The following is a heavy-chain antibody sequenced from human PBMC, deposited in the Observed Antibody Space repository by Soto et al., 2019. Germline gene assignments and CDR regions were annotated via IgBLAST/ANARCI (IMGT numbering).Heavy chain of an antibody. CDR2: IIPIFGTA. Sequence: SVQVSCKASGGTFSSYAISWVRQAPGQGLEWMGGIIPIFGTANYAQKFQGRVTITADESTSTAYMELSSLRSEDTAVYYCASISYGSGSYYNGYYYGMDVWGQGTTVTVSS. CDR3: ASISYGSGSYYNGYYYGMDV. D-gene: IGHD3-10*01. J-gene: IGHJ6*02. V-gene: IGHV1-69*13. CDR1: GGTFSSYA.